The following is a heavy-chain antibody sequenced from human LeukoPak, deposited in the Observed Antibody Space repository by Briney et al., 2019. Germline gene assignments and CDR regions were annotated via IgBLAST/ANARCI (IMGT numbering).Heavy chain of an antibody. V-gene: IGHV1-8*01. D-gene: IGHD2-15*01. CDR2: VNPNSGHT. CDR3: ARGAPGSYCSGGSCPYFDY. CDR1: GYTFTSYD. J-gene: IGHJ4*02. Sequence: ASVKVSCKASGYTFTSYDVNWVRQATGQGLEWMGWVNPNSGHTGYAQKFQGRVTLTTNASVSTAYMELSSLRSEDTAIYYCARGAPGSYCSGGSCPYFDYWGQGTLVSVSS.